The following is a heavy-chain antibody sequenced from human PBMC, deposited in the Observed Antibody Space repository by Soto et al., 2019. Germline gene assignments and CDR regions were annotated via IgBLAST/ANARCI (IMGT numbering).Heavy chain of an antibody. V-gene: IGHV3-30-3*01. J-gene: IGHJ5*02. CDR3: ARALGRPRSPQRGAHYDILTGYYSA. Sequence: GGSLRLSCAASGFTFSSYAMHWVRQAPGKGLEWVAVISYDGSNKYYADSVKGRFTISRDNSKNTLYLQMNSLRAEDTAVYYCARALGRPRSPQRGAHYDILTGYYSAWSQGTLVTVSS. CDR1: GFTFSSYA. D-gene: IGHD3-9*01. CDR2: ISYDGSNK.